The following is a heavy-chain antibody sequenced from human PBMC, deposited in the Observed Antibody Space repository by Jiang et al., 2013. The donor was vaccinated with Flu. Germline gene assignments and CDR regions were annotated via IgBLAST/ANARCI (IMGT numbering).Heavy chain of an antibody. CDR1: GGSISSHY. J-gene: IGHJ3*02. Sequence: GLVKPSETLSLTCTVSGGSISSHYWIWIRQPPGKGLEWIGHIYYTGTTNYNPSLKSRVTISVDTSKNQFSLQLSSVTAADTAVYYCASYCSTTSCYRRAFDIWGQGTMVTVSS. V-gene: IGHV4-59*08. CDR3: ASYCSTTSCYRRAFDI. CDR2: IYYTGTT. D-gene: IGHD2-2*01.